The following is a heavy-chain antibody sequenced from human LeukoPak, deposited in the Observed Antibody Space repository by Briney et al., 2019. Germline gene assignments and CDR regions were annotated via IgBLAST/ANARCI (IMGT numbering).Heavy chain of an antibody. CDR3: VRGEIGYCSSTSCYIFDC. CDR1: GFTFSTYG. J-gene: IGHJ4*02. V-gene: IGHV3-21*01. D-gene: IGHD2-2*02. CDR2: ISSSGSYI. Sequence: GGSLRLSCAASGFTFSTYGMNWVRQTPGKGLEWVSSISSSGSYIYYADSVKGRFTISRDNAKNSLYLQMSSLRAEDTAVYYCVRGEIGYCSSTSCYIFDCWGQGTLVTVSS.